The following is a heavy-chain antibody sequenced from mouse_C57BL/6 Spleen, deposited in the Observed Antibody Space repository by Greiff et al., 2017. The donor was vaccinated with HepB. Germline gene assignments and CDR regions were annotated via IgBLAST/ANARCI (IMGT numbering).Heavy chain of an antibody. CDR1: GFTFSDYY. J-gene: IGHJ4*01. CDR2: ISNGGGST. CDR3: ARWDYGRDYAMDY. V-gene: IGHV5-12*01. Sequence: EVQLVESGGGLVQPGGSLKLSCAASGFTFSDYYMYWVRQTPEKRLEWVAYISNGGGSTYYPDTVKGRFTISRDNAKNTLYLQMSRLKSEDTAMYNCARWDYGRDYAMDYWGQGTSVTVSS. D-gene: IGHD1-1*01.